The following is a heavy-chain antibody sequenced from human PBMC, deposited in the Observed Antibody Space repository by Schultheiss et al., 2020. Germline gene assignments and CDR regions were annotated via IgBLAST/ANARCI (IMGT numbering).Heavy chain of an antibody. CDR2: IYYTGTS. J-gene: IGHJ6*02. V-gene: IGHV4-59*12. D-gene: IGHD3-10*01. CDR3: ARVPYYGSGSYYKFPAYYGMDV. Sequence: AETLSLTCTVSGGSISSYYWSWIRQPPGKGLEWIGYIYYTGTSNYNPSLKSRVTISVDTSKNQFSLKLSSVTAADTAVYYCARVPYYGSGSYYKFPAYYGMDVWGQGTTVTVSS. CDR1: GGSISSYY.